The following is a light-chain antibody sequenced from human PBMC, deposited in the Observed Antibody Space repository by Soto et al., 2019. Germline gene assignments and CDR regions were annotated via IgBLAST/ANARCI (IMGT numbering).Light chain of an antibody. CDR2: KAS. CDR1: QTISSW. J-gene: IGKJ5*01. V-gene: IGKV1-5*03. Sequence: DIQMTQSPSTLSGSVGDRVTITCRASQTISSWLSWYQQKPGKAPKLLIYKASTLKSGVPSRFSGSGSGTEFTLTISSLQPDDFATYYCQQYGGSPRTFGQGTRLEIK. CDR3: QQYGGSPRT.